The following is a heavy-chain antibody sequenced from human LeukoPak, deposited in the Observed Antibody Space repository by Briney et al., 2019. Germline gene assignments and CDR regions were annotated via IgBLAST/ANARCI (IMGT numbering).Heavy chain of an antibody. CDR2: ISGSGGST. CDR3: ASGHSGSFYCHD. V-gene: IGHV3-23*01. Sequence: PGGSLRLSCAASGFTFSNYAMSWVRQAPGKGLEWVSAISGSGGSTYYADSVTGRFTISRDNSKNTLYLQINSLRAEDTAVYYCASGHSGSFYCHDWGQGTLVTVSS. D-gene: IGHD1-26*01. J-gene: IGHJ4*02. CDR1: GFTFSNYA.